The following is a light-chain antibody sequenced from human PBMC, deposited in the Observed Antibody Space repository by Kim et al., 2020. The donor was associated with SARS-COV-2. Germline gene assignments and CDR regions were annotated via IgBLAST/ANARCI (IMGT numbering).Light chain of an antibody. CDR1: QSTGNW. CDR3: QQYNTWT. V-gene: IGKV1-5*01. Sequence: DIQMTQSPSTLSASVGDRVTITCRASQSTGNWLAWYQQKPGQAPKLLIYDASTLGSGVSSRFSGSGSGTEFTLTINSLQPDDFATYYGQQYNTWTFGQGTKVDIK. CDR2: DAS. J-gene: IGKJ1*01.